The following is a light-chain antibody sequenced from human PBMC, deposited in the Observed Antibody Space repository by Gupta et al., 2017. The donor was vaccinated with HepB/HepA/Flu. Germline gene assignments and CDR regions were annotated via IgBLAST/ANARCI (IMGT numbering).Light chain of an antibody. CDR1: KSFLYSTKNKNY. CDR2: WAS. J-gene: IGKJ1*01. CDR3: QQYYSLPWT. Sequence: DSVITQSPDSLAVPLGERATINCKSSKSFLYSTKNKNYLAWFQQKPGLSPKLVIYWASTRETGVPDRFSGSGSGTDFTLTISSLKAEDVAVYFCQQYYSLPWTFGQGTKVEIK. V-gene: IGKV4-1*01.